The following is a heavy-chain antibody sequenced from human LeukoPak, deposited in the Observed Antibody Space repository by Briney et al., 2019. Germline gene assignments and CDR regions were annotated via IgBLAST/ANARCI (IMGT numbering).Heavy chain of an antibody. D-gene: IGHD6-19*01. CDR2: IKNSGGIT. CDR1: GFSFRSNA. Sequence: GGSLRLSCAASGFSFRSNAMSWVRQAPGKGLEWVSVIKNSGGITYYADSVKGRFTISRDNSKNTLYLQMNSLRGEDTAVYYCATPSDSSGWYGVWGQGTLVTVSS. CDR3: ATPSDSSGWYGV. J-gene: IGHJ4*02. V-gene: IGHV3-23*01.